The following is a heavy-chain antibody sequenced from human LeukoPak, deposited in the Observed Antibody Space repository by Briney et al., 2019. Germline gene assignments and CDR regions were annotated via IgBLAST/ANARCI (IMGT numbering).Heavy chain of an antibody. D-gene: IGHD6-19*01. Sequence: PGGSLRLSCAASGFTFSSYAMHWVRQAPGKGLEWVAVISYDGSNKYYADSVKGRFTISRDNSKNTLYLQMNSLRAEDTAVYYCAREITRSYSSGRYGNYWGQGTLVTVSS. J-gene: IGHJ4*02. V-gene: IGHV3-30-3*01. CDR3: AREITRSYSSGRYGNY. CDR1: GFTFSSYA. CDR2: ISYDGSNK.